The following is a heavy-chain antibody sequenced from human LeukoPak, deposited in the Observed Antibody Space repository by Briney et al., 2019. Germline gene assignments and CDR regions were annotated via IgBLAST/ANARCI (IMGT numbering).Heavy chain of an antibody. J-gene: IGHJ4*02. V-gene: IGHV4-38-2*02. CDR1: GGSISSGYY. CDR3: ARQTGSGLFILP. D-gene: IGHD3/OR15-3a*01. Sequence: PSETLSLTCTVSGGSISSGYYWGWIRQPPGKGLEWIGSIYHSGSTYYNPSLKSRVTISVDTSKNQFSLRLTSVTAADTAVYYCARQTGSGLFILPGGQGTLVTVSS. CDR2: IYHSGST.